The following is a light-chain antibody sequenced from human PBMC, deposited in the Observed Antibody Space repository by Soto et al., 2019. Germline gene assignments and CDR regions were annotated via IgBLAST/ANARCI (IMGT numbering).Light chain of an antibody. V-gene: IGLV2-14*01. Sequence: QSALPQPASVSGSPGQSITISCSGTISDFIVYNYVSWYQQHPGKAPKLMLYGVNKRQPGVSNRFSXSKSGDTASLTISGXXAEDEADYYCSSHTLSSPLQVVGTGTKVTV. CDR2: GVN. J-gene: IGLJ1*01. CDR1: ISDFIVYNY. CDR3: SSHTLSSPLQV.